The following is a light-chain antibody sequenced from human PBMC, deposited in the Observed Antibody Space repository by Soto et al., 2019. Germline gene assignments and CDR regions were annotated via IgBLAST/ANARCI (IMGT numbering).Light chain of an antibody. CDR2: XXX. Sequence: ASRSRGQACTITKKETSSDVGAYNDVSCYRQQPRRAPXLIIXXXXXXXSWVPDRFSGSKSGNTASLTVSGLQAEDEADYYCTSHAGTDNFPYVFGTGTKVSVL. J-gene: IGLJ1*01. V-gene: IGLV2-8*02. CDR3: TSHAGTDNFPYV. CDR1: SSDVGAYND.